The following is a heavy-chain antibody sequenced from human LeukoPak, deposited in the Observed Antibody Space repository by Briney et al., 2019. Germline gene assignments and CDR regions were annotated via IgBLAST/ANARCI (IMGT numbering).Heavy chain of an antibody. Sequence: GGSLRLSCAASGFSFSSYAMSWVRQAPGKGLEWVSAISGSGGSTYYADSVKGRFTISRDNSKNTLYLQMNSLRAEDTAVYYCAKDQGRGNAAAGTLDYWGQGTLVTVSS. J-gene: IGHJ4*02. V-gene: IGHV3-23*01. CDR2: ISGSGGST. D-gene: IGHD6-13*01. CDR1: GFSFSSYA. CDR3: AKDQGRGNAAAGTLDY.